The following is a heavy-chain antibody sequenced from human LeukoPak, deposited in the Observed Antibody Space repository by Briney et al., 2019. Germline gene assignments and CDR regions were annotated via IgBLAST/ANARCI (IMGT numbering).Heavy chain of an antibody. CDR3: VSGWSTFDY. Sequence: PGGSLRLSCAVSGLTLSGSWMTWVRQAPGKGLEWVANIKEDGSDKYYVGSVKGRFTISRDNAKNSLYLQMNSLRAEDTAVYYCVSGWSTFDYWGQGTLVTVSS. CDR2: IKEDGSDK. V-gene: IGHV3-7*02. D-gene: IGHD6-19*01. J-gene: IGHJ4*02. CDR1: GLTLSGSW.